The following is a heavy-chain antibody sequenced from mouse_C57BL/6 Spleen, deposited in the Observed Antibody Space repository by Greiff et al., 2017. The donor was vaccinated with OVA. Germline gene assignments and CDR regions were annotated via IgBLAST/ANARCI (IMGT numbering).Heavy chain of an antibody. CDR1: GYSITSGYY. D-gene: IGHD1-3*01. V-gene: IGHV3-6*01. CDR2: ISYDGSN. J-gene: IGHJ3*01. Sequence: EVKLMESGPGLVKPSQSLSLTCSVTGYSITSGYYWNWIRQFPGNKLEWMGYISYDGSNNYNPSLNNRISITRDTSKNQFFLKLNSVTTEDTATYYCASFPKLFFAYWGQGTLVTVSA. CDR3: ASFPKLFFAY.